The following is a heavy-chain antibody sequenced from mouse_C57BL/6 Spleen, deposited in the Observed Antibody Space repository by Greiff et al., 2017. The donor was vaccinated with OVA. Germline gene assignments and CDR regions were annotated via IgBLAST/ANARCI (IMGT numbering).Heavy chain of an antibody. CDR2: IYPGNGDT. CDR3: AREGIYDGYYDYFDD. Sequence: QVQLQQSGAELVRPGASVKMSCKASGYTFTSYNMHWVKQTPRQGLEWIGAIYPGNGDTSYKQKFKGKATLTVDKSSSTAYMQLSSLTSEDSAVYFGAREGIYDGYYDYFDDWGQGTTLTVSS. J-gene: IGHJ2*01. V-gene: IGHV1-12*01. D-gene: IGHD2-3*01. CDR1: GYTFTSYN.